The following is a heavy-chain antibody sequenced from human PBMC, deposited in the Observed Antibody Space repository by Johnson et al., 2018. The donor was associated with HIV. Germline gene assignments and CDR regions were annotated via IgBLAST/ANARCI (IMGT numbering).Heavy chain of an antibody. V-gene: IGHV3-30-3*02. Sequence: QMQLVESGGGLVQPGGSLRLSCAASGFTFSSYAMHWVRQAPGKGLEWVAVISYDGSNKYYADSVKGRFTISRDNSKNTLYVQMNSLRVEDTAVYYCAKSTQATILRESGPYGAFHIWGQGTMVTVSS. CDR3: AKSTQATILRESGPYGAFHI. CDR2: ISYDGSNK. J-gene: IGHJ3*02. D-gene: IGHD2-2*01. CDR1: GFTFSSYA.